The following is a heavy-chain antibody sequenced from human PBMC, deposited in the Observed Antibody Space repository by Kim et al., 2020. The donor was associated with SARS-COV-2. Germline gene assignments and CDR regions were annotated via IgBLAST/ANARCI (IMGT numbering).Heavy chain of an antibody. Sequence: GGSLRLSCSASGFSFSSYAMIWVRQAPGKGLEYVSTISADGGSTYHADSVKGRFTISRDNSKNTLHLQMSSVRPEDTAIYYCVKDGKSSGRLWGQGTLVTVSS. J-gene: IGHJ4*02. D-gene: IGHD3-22*01. CDR2: ISADGGST. V-gene: IGHV3-64D*09. CDR1: GFSFSSYA. CDR3: VKDGKSSGRL.